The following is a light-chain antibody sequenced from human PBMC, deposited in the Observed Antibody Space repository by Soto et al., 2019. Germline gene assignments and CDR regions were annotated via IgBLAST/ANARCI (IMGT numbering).Light chain of an antibody. CDR3: CSYAGNYTFLDYV. Sequence: QSALTQPRSVSGSPGQSVTISCTGTSSDVGGYSYVSWYQQHPGKAPKLMIYDVSKRPSGVPDRFSGSKSGNTASLTISGLQAEDEADYYCCSYAGNYTFLDYVFGTGTKVTVL. CDR2: DVS. J-gene: IGLJ1*01. V-gene: IGLV2-11*01. CDR1: SSDVGGYSY.